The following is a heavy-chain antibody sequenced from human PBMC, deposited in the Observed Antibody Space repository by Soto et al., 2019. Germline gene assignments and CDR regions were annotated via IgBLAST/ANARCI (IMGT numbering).Heavy chain of an antibody. J-gene: IGHJ4*02. Sequence: EVQLLESGGGWVQPGGSLRLSCAASGFIFSNFVMSWVRQAPGKGLEWVSAIGGRDFTTYYADSVKGRFTISRDNSKNTLYLRMNSLRVDDPAVYYCAKRRGEGFFDYWGQGTLVTVSS. CDR2: IGGRDFTT. CDR3: AKRRGEGFFDY. CDR1: GFIFSNFV. V-gene: IGHV3-23*01. D-gene: IGHD3-16*01.